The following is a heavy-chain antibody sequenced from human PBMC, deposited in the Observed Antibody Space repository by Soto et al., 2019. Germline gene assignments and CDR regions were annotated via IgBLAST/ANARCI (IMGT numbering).Heavy chain of an antibody. CDR2: INPGGVST. CDR3: ARGGNGDNVGYWYFDL. CDR1: GYTFTTYY. Sequence: QVQLVQSGAEVKKPGASVEVSCKASGYTFTTYYIHWVRHAPGQGLEWMGVINPGGVSTKYAQKFQDRATMTRDTSTSTVYMDLSSLRSEDTAVYFCARGGNGDNVGYWYFDLWGRGTQVTVSP. J-gene: IGHJ2*01. D-gene: IGHD4-17*01. V-gene: IGHV1-46*01.